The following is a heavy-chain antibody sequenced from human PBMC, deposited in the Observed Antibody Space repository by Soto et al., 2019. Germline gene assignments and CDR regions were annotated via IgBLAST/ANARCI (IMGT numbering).Heavy chain of an antibody. Sequence: SVPTLVNPTQTLTLTCTFSGFSLSTSGVGVGWIRQPPGKALEWLALIYWNDDKRYSPSLKSRLTITKDTSKNQVVLTMTNMDPVDTATYYCAHSHYDSSGYQEYYFDYWGQGTLVTVSS. J-gene: IGHJ4*02. CDR3: AHSHYDSSGYQEYYFDY. D-gene: IGHD3-22*01. CDR1: GFSLSTSGVG. CDR2: IYWNDDK. V-gene: IGHV2-5*01.